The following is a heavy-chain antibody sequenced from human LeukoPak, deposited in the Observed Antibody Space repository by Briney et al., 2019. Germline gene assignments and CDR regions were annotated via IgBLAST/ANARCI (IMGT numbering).Heavy chain of an antibody. Sequence: GGSLRLSCAASGFTFSSYSMHWVRQAPGKGLEWVAFIRYDGSNKYYADSVKGRFTISRDNSKNTLYLQMNSLRAEDTAVYYCAKNQNAAGVDAFDIWGQGTMVTVSS. CDR3: AKNQNAAGVDAFDI. V-gene: IGHV3-30*02. J-gene: IGHJ3*02. CDR1: GFTFSSYS. CDR2: IRYDGSNK. D-gene: IGHD6-13*01.